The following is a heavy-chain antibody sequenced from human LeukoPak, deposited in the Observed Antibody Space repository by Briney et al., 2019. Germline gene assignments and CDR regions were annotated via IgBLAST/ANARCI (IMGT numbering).Heavy chain of an antibody. CDR3: ARGRYYYETSGYVDY. D-gene: IGHD3-22*01. Sequence: GGSLRLSCAASGFTFSDYALHWVRQAPGKGLEWVVLISYDGSDKYYADSVKGRFTVSRDNSKNTLYLQMSSLRADDTAVYYCARGRYYYETSGYVDYWGQGTLVTVSS. CDR2: ISYDGSDK. V-gene: IGHV3-30-3*01. J-gene: IGHJ4*02. CDR1: GFTFSDYA.